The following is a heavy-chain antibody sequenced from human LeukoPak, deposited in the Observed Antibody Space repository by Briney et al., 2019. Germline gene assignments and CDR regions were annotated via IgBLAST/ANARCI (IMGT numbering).Heavy chain of an antibody. J-gene: IGHJ4*02. V-gene: IGHV3-30*02. CDR3: ARGDGDYPTQDAIDY. CDR1: GFTFSSYG. D-gene: IGHD4-17*01. CDR2: IRYDGSNK. Sequence: GGSLRLSCAASGFTFSSYGMHWVRQAPGKGLEWVAFIRYDGSNKYYADSVKGRFTISRDNSKNTLHLQMNSLRAEDTALYYCARGDGDYPTQDAIDYWGQGTLVTVSS.